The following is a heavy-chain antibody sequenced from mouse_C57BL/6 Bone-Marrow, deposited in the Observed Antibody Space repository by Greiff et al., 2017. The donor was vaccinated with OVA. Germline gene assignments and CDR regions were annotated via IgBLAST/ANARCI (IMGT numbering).Heavy chain of an antibody. CDR1: GFSFNTYA. Sequence: EVQLIESGGGLVQPKGSLKLSCAASGFSFNTYAMNWVRQAPGKGLEWVARIRSKSNNYATYYADSVKDRFTISRDDSESMLYLQMNNLKTEDTAMYYCVRLGGYYVYWGQGTLVTVSA. V-gene: IGHV10-1*01. CDR2: IRSKSNNYAT. J-gene: IGHJ3*01. D-gene: IGHD2-3*01. CDR3: VRLGGYYVY.